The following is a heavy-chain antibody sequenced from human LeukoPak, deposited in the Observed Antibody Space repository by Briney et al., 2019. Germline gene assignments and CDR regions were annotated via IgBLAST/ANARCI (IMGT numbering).Heavy chain of an antibody. V-gene: IGHV3-23*01. Sequence: TGGSLRLSCAASGFTFSSYAMSWVRQAPGKGLEWVSAISGSGGSTYYADSVKGRFTISRDNSKNTLYLQMNSLRAEDTAVYYCAKSKPLYGSGSVGLEYYYYGMDVWGQGTTVTVSS. CDR3: AKSKPLYGSGSVGLEYYYYGMDV. J-gene: IGHJ6*02. D-gene: IGHD3-10*01. CDR2: ISGSGGST. CDR1: GFTFSSYA.